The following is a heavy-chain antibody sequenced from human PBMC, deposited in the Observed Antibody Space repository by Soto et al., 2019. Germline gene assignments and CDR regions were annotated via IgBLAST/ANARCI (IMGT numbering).Heavy chain of an antibody. V-gene: IGHV3-48*02. D-gene: IGHD3-22*01. CDR3: ARDGAYMIVVVRRSAGGYGMDV. Sequence: PAGSQSLPCAASVFSFRSYRPNCVCQPQTHTLEWKSYNSTSSSTIYYEDAVKGRFTISRDNDKNSLYLQKYSLRDEDTAVYYCARDGAYMIVVVRRSAGGYGMDVWGQGTTVNVSS. CDR1: VFSFRSYR. J-gene: IGHJ6*02. CDR2: NSTSSSTI.